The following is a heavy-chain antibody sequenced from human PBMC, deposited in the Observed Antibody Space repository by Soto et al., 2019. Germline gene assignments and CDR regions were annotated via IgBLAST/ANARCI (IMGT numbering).Heavy chain of an antibody. J-gene: IGHJ3*02. CDR1: SGSISRGPYY. CDR2: IYYSVSA. Sequence: QVQLQESGPGLVKPSQTLSLTCNVSSGSISRGPYYWSWIRQHPGGGLEWIGYIYYSVSAYYNPSLESRVTMSIDTSKSHFSLKLISVTAADTAVYYCARGSMVRGVTPFDIWGHGTLVTVSS. V-gene: IGHV4-31*03. D-gene: IGHD3-10*01. CDR3: ARGSMVRGVTPFDI.